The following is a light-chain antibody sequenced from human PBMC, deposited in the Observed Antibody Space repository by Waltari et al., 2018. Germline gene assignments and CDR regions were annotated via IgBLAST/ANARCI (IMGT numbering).Light chain of an antibody. CDR1: QDVSTS. CDR2: HAS. CDR3: QQSNSCPPT. J-gene: IGKJ1*01. V-gene: IGKV1-12*01. Sequence: DIQMTQSPSSVSASVGDRVTITCRASQDVSTSLAWYQQKPGKAPRLLIYHASSLQSGVPSRFSGSGSGTDFTLTISSLQPEDFATYSCQQSNSCPPTFGHGTKVEI.